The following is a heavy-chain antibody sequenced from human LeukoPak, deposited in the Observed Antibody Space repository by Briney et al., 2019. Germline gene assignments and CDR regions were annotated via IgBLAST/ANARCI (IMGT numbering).Heavy chain of an antibody. V-gene: IGHV1-69*06. D-gene: IGHD2-15*01. CDR1: GGTFSSYA. CDR3: ATRNKDIVVDDTPVMDV. CDR2: IIPIFGTA. Sequence: ASVKVSCKASGGTFSSYAISWVRQAPGQGVEWMGGIIPIFGTANYAQKFQGRVTITADKSTSTAYMELSSLRSEDTAVYYCATRNKDIVVDDTPVMDVWGKGTTVTVSS. J-gene: IGHJ6*04.